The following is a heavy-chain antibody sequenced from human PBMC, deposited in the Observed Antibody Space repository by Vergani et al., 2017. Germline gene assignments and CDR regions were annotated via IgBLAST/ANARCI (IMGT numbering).Heavy chain of an antibody. Sequence: QVQLVESGGGVVQRGGSLRLSCATSGFTLSNYDMQWFRQGPGKGLEFVAFIQFDGSNQYYADSVKGRFTLSGDFSINTLYLQRNSLRTDDTATYYCAKHFRGWGIDYWGQGTQVIVSS. V-gene: IGHV3-30*02. CDR1: GFTLSNYD. CDR3: AKHFRGWGIDY. CDR2: IQFDGSNQ. J-gene: IGHJ4*02. D-gene: IGHD3-16*01.